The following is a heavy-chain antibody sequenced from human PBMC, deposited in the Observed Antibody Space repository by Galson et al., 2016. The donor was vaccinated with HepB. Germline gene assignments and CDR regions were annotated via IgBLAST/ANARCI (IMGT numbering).Heavy chain of an antibody. Sequence: SVKVSCKVSGYTLTQLSVHWVRQAAGKGLEWIGGFDPDDNDTIYAEKFQGRATMTVDTNTDTAYMELSGLRSEDTAVYYCATALSFSAGVYFDNWGQGCLGTVSS. CDR2: FDPDDNDT. V-gene: IGHV1-24*01. CDR1: GYTLTQLS. CDR3: ATALSFSAGVYFDN. J-gene: IGHJ4*02. D-gene: IGHD3-10*01.